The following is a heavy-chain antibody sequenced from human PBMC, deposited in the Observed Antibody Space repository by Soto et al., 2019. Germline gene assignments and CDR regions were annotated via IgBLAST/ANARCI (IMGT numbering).Heavy chain of an antibody. V-gene: IGHV4-59*01. D-gene: IGHD4-17*01. J-gene: IGHJ5*02. CDR3: ARDRSYGDLDP. CDR2: IYYGGST. Sequence: SETLSLTCTVSGGSISSYYWSWIRQPPGKGLEWIGYIYYGGSTNYNPSLKSRVTISVDTSKNQFSLKLSSVTAADTAVYYCARDRSYGDLDPWGQGTLVTVSS. CDR1: GGSISSYY.